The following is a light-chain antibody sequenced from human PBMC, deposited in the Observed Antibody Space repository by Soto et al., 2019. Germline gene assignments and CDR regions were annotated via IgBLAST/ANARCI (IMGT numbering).Light chain of an antibody. CDR3: QQYDSYFQT. J-gene: IGKJ1*01. CDR1: QSIGSW. V-gene: IGKV1-5*03. CDR2: KAS. Sequence: DIQMTQSPSTLSASVGDRVTITCRASQSIGSWLAWYQQIPGKAPKLLIYKASSLESGVPSRFSGSGSGTEFTLTISSLQPDDFATYSCQQYDSYFQTFGQGTKVEIK.